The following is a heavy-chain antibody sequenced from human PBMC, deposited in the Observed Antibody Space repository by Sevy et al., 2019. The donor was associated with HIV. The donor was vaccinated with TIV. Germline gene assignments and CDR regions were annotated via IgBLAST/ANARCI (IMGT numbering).Heavy chain of an antibody. Sequence: SETLSLTCTVSGGSIGQYYWSWIRQPPGKGPEWSGYVYYTGHTNYNPSLKSRVTISVDTSKNQFSLNLSSVTAADTAVYYCAREIGGGQQLVSDAFHIWGQGTMVTVSS. CDR2: VYYTGHT. CDR3: AREIGGGQQLVSDAFHI. CDR1: GGSIGQYY. V-gene: IGHV4-59*01. J-gene: IGHJ3*02. D-gene: IGHD6-13*01.